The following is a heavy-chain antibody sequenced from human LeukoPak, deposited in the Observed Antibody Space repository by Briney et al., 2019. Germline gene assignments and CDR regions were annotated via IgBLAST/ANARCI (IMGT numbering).Heavy chain of an antibody. CDR3: ARSSIGMATIDY. V-gene: IGHV1-69*02. CDR2: IIPILGIA. J-gene: IGHJ4*02. Sequence: SVKVSCKASGYTFTGYYMHWVRQAPGQGLEWMGRIIPILGIANYAQKFQGRVTITADKSTSTAYMELSSLRSEDTAVYYCARSSIGMATIDYWGQGTLVTVSS. D-gene: IGHD5-12*01. CDR1: GYTFTGYY.